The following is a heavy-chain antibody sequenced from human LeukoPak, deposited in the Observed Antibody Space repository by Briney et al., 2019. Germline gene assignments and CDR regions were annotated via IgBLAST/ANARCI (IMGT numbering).Heavy chain of an antibody. CDR1: GYTFTSYG. CDR2: ISAYNGNT. Sequence: ASVKVSCKASGYTFTSYGISWVRQAPGQGLEWMGWISAYNGNTNYAQKLQGRVTMTTDTSTSTAYMELSSLRSEDTAVYYCARGGYYDSSGYYPVLGLNYWGQGTLVTVSS. CDR3: ARGGYYDSSGYYPVLGLNY. V-gene: IGHV1-18*01. D-gene: IGHD3-22*01. J-gene: IGHJ4*02.